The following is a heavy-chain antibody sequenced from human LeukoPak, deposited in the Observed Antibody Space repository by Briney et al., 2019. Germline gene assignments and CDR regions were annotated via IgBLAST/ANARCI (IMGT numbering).Heavy chain of an antibody. D-gene: IGHD3-9*01. J-gene: IGHJ4*02. CDR3: ARGYFGPDY. CDR2: INNDGSDT. V-gene: IGHV3-74*01. Sequence: GGSLRLSCAASGFTFSNYWMHWVRQAPGKGLVWVSRINNDGSDTTSADAVKGRFTFSRDNAKNTLYLQMNSLRAEDTAVYYCARGYFGPDYWGQGTLVTVSS. CDR1: GFTFSNYW.